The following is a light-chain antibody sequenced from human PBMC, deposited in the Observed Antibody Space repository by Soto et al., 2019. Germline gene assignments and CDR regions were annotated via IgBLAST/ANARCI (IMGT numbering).Light chain of an antibody. J-gene: IGKJ1*01. Sequence: EIVLSHAPDTLSLSPGERGTLSCRASLTVTNNYLAWYQQKAGQAPRLVIYDASTRATGIPDRFSASGSGTDFTLAISRLEPEDFAVYFCQQYASAPLTFGQGTKVEVK. CDR1: LTVTNNY. V-gene: IGKV3-20*01. CDR2: DAS. CDR3: QQYASAPLT.